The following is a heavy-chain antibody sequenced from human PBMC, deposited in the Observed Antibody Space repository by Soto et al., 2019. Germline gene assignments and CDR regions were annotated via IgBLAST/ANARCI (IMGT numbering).Heavy chain of an antibody. D-gene: IGHD3-22*01. CDR2: ISSSSSYI. Sequence: EVQLVESGGGLVKPGGSLRLSCAASGFTLSSYSMNWVRQAPGKGLEWVSSISSSSSYIYYADSVKGRFTISRDNAKNSLYLQMNSLRAEDTAVYYCARDYYDSSGYYYGRYLPGWFDPWGQGTLVTVSS. CDR1: GFTLSSYS. CDR3: ARDYYDSSGYYYGRYLPGWFDP. J-gene: IGHJ5*02. V-gene: IGHV3-21*01.